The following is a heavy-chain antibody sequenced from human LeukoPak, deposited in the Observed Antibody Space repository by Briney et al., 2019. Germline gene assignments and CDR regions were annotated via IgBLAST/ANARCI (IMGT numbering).Heavy chain of an antibody. V-gene: IGHV3-23*01. Sequence: GGSLRLSCAASGFTFSTLAMIWVRQPPGKGLEWVSSIFPSGGEIHYADSVRGRFTISRDNSKSTLSLQMNSLRAEDTAIYYCATYRQVLLPFESWGQGALVTVSS. CDR2: IFPSGGEI. CDR3: ATYRQVLLPFES. CDR1: GFTFSTLA. D-gene: IGHD2-8*02. J-gene: IGHJ4*02.